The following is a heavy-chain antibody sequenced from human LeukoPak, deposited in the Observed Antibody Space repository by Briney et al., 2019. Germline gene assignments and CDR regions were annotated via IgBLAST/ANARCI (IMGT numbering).Heavy chain of an antibody. CDR2: LSGSGAGT. CDR3: AKGGFYFDN. J-gene: IGHJ4*02. CDR1: GFTFSDYA. Sequence: GGSLRLSCAASGFTFSDYALGWVRQAPGWGLEWVATLSGSGAGTYYSDSVQGRFTISRDNSKNTLYLQMNSLRAEDTAIYYCAKGGFYFDNWGQGIPVTVSS. V-gene: IGHV3-23*01. D-gene: IGHD3-10*01.